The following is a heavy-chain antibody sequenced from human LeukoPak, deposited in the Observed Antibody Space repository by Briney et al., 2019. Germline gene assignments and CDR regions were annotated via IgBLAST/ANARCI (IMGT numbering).Heavy chain of an antibody. Sequence: ASVKVSCKASGYTFTGYYMHWVRQAPGQGLEWMGWISAYNGNTNYAQKLQGRVTMTTDTSTSTAYMELRSLRSDDTAVYYCAGHSGWGMDVWGQGTTVTVSS. CDR3: AGHSGWGMDV. CDR1: GYTFTGYY. D-gene: IGHD6-19*01. V-gene: IGHV1-18*04. CDR2: ISAYNGNT. J-gene: IGHJ6*02.